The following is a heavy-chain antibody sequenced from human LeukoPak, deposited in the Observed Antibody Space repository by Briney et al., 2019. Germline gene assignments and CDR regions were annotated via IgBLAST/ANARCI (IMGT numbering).Heavy chain of an antibody. J-gene: IGHJ4*02. Sequence: ASVKVSCKASGYPFASFGISWVRQAPGQGLEWMGWISAYNGNTNYAPKFQGRLTMTTDTSTSTAYMELRSLRSDDTAVYYCAREALTIFGVVVDYWGQGTLVTVSS. CDR2: ISAYNGNT. V-gene: IGHV1-18*01. CDR3: AREALTIFGVVVDY. D-gene: IGHD3-3*01. CDR1: GYPFASFG.